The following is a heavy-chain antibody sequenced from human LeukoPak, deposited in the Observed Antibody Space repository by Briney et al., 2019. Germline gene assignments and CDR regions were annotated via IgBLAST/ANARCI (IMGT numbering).Heavy chain of an antibody. CDR1: GGSFSGYY. CDR2: INHSGST. V-gene: IGHV4-34*01. Sequence: SETLSLTCAVYGGSFSGYYWSWIRQPPGKGLEWIGEINHSGSTNYNPSLKSRVTISVDASKNQFSLKLSSVTAADTAVYYCARVVYYYDSSGYYYPYYYYYMDVWGKGTTVTVSS. J-gene: IGHJ6*03. CDR3: ARVVYYYDSSGYYYPYYYYYMDV. D-gene: IGHD3-22*01.